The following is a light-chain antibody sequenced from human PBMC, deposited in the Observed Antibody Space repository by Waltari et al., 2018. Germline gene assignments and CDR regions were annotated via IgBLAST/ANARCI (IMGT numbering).Light chain of an antibody. CDR3: QQRSIWPIVT. V-gene: IGKV3-11*01. CDR2: DAS. J-gene: IGKJ4*01. Sequence: IVLTQSPATLSLSPGERATLSCRARQSVSSYFGWYQQKPGQAPRLLIYDASTRATGAAGRCSGRGSGTDCTFTFSSLEPEECAIYYCQQRSIWPIVTVGGGPTVEIK. CDR1: QSVSSY.